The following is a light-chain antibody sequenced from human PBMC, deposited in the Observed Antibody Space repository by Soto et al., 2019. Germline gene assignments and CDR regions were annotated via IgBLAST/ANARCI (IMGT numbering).Light chain of an antibody. CDR1: SRDVGGYNY. Sequence: HSVLNQPAYGSGSPRDSITISCTDTSRDVGGYNYVSWYQHHPGKAPKLMIYDVSNRPSGVSNRFSGSKSGNTASLTISGLQPEDEADYYCCSYTTSNTRQIVFGTGTKVTVL. J-gene: IGLJ1*01. CDR2: DVS. V-gene: IGLV2-14*03. CDR3: CSYTTSNTRQIV.